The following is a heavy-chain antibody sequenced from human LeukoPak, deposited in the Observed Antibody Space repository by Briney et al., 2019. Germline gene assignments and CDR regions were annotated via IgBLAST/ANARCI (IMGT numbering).Heavy chain of an antibody. CDR3: ARAPSEIGGYYPEYFRH. Sequence: LPGGSLRISCAAAGFTFSNYWMHWVRQAPGKGLVWVSRIKSDGRTNYADSVKGRFTTSRDNAKNTVSLQMNSLRAEDTGVYYCARAPSEIGGYYPEYFRHWGQGTLVTVSS. D-gene: IGHD3-22*01. V-gene: IGHV3-74*01. CDR2: IKSDGRT. J-gene: IGHJ1*01. CDR1: GFTFSNYW.